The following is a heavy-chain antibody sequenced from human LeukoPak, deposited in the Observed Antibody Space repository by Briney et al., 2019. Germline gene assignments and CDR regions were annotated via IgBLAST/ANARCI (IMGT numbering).Heavy chain of an antibody. D-gene: IGHD3-22*01. CDR2: INHSGST. V-gene: IGHV4-34*01. J-gene: IGHJ5*02. Sequence: SETLSLTCAVYVGSFSGYYWSWIRQPPGKGLEWIGEINHSGSTNYNPSLKSRVTTSVDPSKNQVSLKLTSVTAADTAVYYCARVNYFDDGGYYWWFDPWGQGTLVTVSS. CDR1: VGSFSGYY. CDR3: ARVNYFDDGGYYWWFDP.